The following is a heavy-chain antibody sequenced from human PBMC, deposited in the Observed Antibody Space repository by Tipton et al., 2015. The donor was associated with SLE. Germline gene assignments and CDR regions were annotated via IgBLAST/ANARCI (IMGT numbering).Heavy chain of an antibody. Sequence: QLVQSGAGVNTPGASLKASCKASGYTFSDYYIHWVRQAPGQGLEWLGILSPSSGNAAYSQKFQGRFSMTSDTYTSTVHMEVSSLRSEDTAGYYCARGGADYGDYFADAFDIWGQGTVVTVCS. CDR2: LSPSSGNA. D-gene: IGHD4-17*01. CDR1: GYTFSDYY. J-gene: IGHJ3*02. V-gene: IGHV1-46*01. CDR3: ARGGADYGDYFADAFDI.